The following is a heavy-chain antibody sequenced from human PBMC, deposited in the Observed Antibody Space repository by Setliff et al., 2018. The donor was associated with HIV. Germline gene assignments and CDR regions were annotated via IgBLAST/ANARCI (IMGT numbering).Heavy chain of an antibody. J-gene: IGHJ4*02. Sequence: PSETLSLTCAVYGGSFSGFYWSWIRQPPGKGLEWIGEINHSGSTTYNPSHKSRVTISVDTSKNHFSLKLSSVTAADTAVYYCANFLPDTAAAGPRFDYWGQGTLVTVSS. D-gene: IGHD6-13*01. CDR1: GGSFSGFY. V-gene: IGHV4-34*01. CDR3: ANFLPDTAAAGPRFDY. CDR2: INHSGST.